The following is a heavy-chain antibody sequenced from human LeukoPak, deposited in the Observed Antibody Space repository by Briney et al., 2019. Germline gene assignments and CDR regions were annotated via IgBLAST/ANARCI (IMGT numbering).Heavy chain of an antibody. V-gene: IGHV3-15*01. D-gene: IGHD3-22*01. Sequence: GGSVRLSFASRGFTFSNAWRSWVRQARGKGLEWVGRSKSKTDGGTTDNAAPVKGRFTLSRDDSNNTLYLQMNRLKTEDTAVYYCNTEDYYDSSGLLRGYWGQGTLVTVSS. CDR1: GFTFSNAW. CDR2: SKSKTDGGTT. CDR3: NTEDYYDSSGLLRGY. J-gene: IGHJ4*02.